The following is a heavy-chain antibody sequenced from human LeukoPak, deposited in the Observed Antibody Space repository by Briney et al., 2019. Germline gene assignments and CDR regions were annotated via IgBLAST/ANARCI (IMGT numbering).Heavy chain of an antibody. CDR1: GYTFTGYY. J-gene: IGHJ5*02. CDR2: IGPNSGGT. CDR3: ARANKQWLEGWFDP. Sequence: ASVKVSCKASGYTFTGYYMHWVRQAPGQGLEWMGWIGPNSGGTNYAQKFQGRVTMTRDTSISTAYMELSRLRSDDTAVYYCARANKQWLEGWFDPWGQGTLVTVSS. D-gene: IGHD6-19*01. V-gene: IGHV1-2*02.